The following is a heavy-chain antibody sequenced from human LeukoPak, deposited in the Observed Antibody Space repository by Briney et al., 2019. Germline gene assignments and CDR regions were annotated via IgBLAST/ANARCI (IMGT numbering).Heavy chain of an antibody. CDR2: INHSGST. D-gene: IGHD6-13*01. V-gene: IGHV4-34*01. J-gene: IGHJ4*02. CDR3: VSRSSWYRYYFDY. Sequence: SETLSLTCAVYGGSFSGYYWSWIRQPPGKGLEWIGEINHSGSTNYNPSLKSRVTISVDTSKNQLSLKLNSVTAADTAVYYCVSRSSWYRYYFDYWGQGTLVTVSS. CDR1: GGSFSGYY.